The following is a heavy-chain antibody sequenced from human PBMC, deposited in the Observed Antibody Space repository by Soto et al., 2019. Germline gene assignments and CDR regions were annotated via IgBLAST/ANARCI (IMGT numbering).Heavy chain of an antibody. CDR1: GFIFKMYW. Sequence: EVQLVESGGGLVPPGGSVRLSCAASGFIFKMYWMHWVRQSPGKGLVWISRIYNDGTYSDYADSVRGRFTISRDNVNDTLYIQMKNVRAEDSGLYYCTRGPRPISTGTGAYWGQGTQVTVSS. V-gene: IGHV3-74*01. J-gene: IGHJ4*02. CDR3: TRGPRPISTGTGAY. CDR2: IYNDGTYS. D-gene: IGHD3-10*01.